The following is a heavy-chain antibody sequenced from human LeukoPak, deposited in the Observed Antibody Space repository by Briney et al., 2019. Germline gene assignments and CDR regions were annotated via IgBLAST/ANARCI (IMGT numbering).Heavy chain of an antibody. CDR1: GYTLTSYY. V-gene: IGHV1-46*01. D-gene: IGHD3-10*01. Sequence: ASVKVSCKASGYTLTSYYMHWVRQAPGQGLEWMGIINPSGGSTSYAQKFRGRVTMTRDTSTSTVYMELSSLRSDDTAVYYCARGRVRGVRAESSDAFDIWGQGTMVTVSS. CDR2: INPSGGST. J-gene: IGHJ3*02. CDR3: ARGRVRGVRAESSDAFDI.